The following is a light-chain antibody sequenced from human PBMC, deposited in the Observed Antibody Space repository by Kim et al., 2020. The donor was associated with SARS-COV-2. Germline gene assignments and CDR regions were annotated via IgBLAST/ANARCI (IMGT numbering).Light chain of an antibody. Sequence: SSELTQDPAVSVALGQTVRITCQGDSLRSYYASWYQQKPGQAPVLVIYGKNNRPSGIPDRFSGSSSGNTASLTITGDQAEDEADYYCNSRDSSGNNLVFG. V-gene: IGLV3-19*01. CDR3: NSRDSSGNNLV. CDR1: SLRSYY. J-gene: IGLJ2*01. CDR2: GKN.